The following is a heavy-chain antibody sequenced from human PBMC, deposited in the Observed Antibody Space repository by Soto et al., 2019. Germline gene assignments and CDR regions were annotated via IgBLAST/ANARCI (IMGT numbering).Heavy chain of an antibody. D-gene: IGHD2-15*01. Sequence: QLQLQESGPGLVKPSETLSLTCTVSGGSISSSSYYWGWIRQPPGKGLEWIGSIYYSGSTYYNPSLKSRVTLSAETSKNPFSLKPSSVSAADTALYYCAIPQVMAYSICSGGGNWGQGNLVTVFS. V-gene: IGHV4-39*01. CDR3: AIPQVMAYSICSGGGN. J-gene: IGHJ4*02. CDR1: GGSISSSSYY. CDR2: IYYSGST.